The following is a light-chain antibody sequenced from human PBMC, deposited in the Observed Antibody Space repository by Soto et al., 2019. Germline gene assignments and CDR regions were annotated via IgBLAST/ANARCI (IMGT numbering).Light chain of an antibody. V-gene: IGKV1-12*01. J-gene: IGKJ5*01. CDR1: QSISSW. CDR2: AAS. CDR3: QQGGSFPIT. Sequence: DIQMTQSPSSVSASVGDRVTITCRASQSISSWLAWYQQKPGTVPKLLIYAASSLQSGVTSRFSGSGAGTEFTLTITSLQPEDVGTYYCQQGGSFPITFGQGTRLEIK.